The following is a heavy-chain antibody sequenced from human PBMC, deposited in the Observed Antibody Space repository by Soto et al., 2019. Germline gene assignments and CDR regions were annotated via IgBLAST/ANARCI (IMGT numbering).Heavy chain of an antibody. CDR2: INHSGST. D-gene: IGHD2-15*01. Sequence: SETLSLTCAVYGGSFSGYEWSWIRQPPGKGLEWIGEINHSGSTNYNPSLKSRVTISVDTSKNQFSLKLSSVTAADTAVYYCARGAPSVVVAATRKNWFDPWGQGTLVT. CDR1: GGSFSGYE. V-gene: IGHV4-34*01. CDR3: ARGAPSVVVAATRKNWFDP. J-gene: IGHJ5*02.